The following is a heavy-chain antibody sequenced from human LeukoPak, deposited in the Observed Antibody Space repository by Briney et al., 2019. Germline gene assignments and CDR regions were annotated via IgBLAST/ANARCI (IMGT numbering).Heavy chain of an antibody. V-gene: IGHV4-4*07. CDR1: GGSISSYY. Sequence: SETLSLTCTVSGGSISSYYWSWIRQPAGKGLEWIGRIYSSGSGITDYNPSLKSRVTMSVDPSKSLFSLKLTSVTAADTAVYYCARDPEETILHDAFDIWGQGTMVTVSS. CDR2: IYSSGSGIT. CDR3: ARDPEETILHDAFDI. J-gene: IGHJ3*02. D-gene: IGHD1-14*01.